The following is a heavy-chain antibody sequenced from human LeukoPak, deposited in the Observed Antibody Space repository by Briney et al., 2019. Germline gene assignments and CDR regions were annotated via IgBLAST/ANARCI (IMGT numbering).Heavy chain of an antibody. J-gene: IGHJ1*01. D-gene: IGHD4-23*01. Sequence: GGSLRLSCTASGFTFSSYAMSWVRRAPGKGLEWVSAISGSGGSTYYADSVKGRFTISRDNSKNTLYLQMNSLRAEDTAVYYCAKDHEGGNSHLYFQHWGQGTLVTVSS. CDR3: AKDHEGGNSHLYFQH. CDR1: GFTFSSYA. V-gene: IGHV3-23*01. CDR2: ISGSGGST.